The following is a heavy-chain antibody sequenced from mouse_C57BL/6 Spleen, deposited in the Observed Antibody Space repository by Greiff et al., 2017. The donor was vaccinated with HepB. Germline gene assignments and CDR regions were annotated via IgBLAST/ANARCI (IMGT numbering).Heavy chain of an antibody. CDR2: IYPRSGNT. CDR3: ARPYYGSSSYAMDY. Sequence: QVHVKQSGAELARPGASVKLSCKASGYTFTSYGISWVKQRTGQGLEWIGEIYPRSGNTYYNEKFKGKATLTADKSSSTAYMELRSLTSEDSAVYFCARPYYGSSSYAMDYWGQGTSVTVSS. CDR1: GYTFTSYG. D-gene: IGHD1-1*01. J-gene: IGHJ4*01. V-gene: IGHV1-81*01.